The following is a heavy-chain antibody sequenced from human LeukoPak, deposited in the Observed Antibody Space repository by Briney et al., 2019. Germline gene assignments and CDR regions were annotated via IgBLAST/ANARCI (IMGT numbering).Heavy chain of an antibody. CDR1: GLSVSHNY. Sequence: WGSLRLSCAASGLSVSHNYMTWVRQAPGKGLQWVSMIRSDTGTDYADSVKGRFTISRDNSKNTLYLQMNSLRAEDTAVYYCAKASPKYYYDSSGYYFNWFDPWGQGTLVTVSS. CDR3: AKASPKYYYDSSGYYFNWFDP. V-gene: IGHV3-66*01. D-gene: IGHD3-22*01. CDR2: IRSDTGT. J-gene: IGHJ5*02.